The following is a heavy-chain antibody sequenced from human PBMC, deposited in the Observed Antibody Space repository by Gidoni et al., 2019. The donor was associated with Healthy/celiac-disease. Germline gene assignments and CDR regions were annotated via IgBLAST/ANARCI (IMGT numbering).Heavy chain of an antibody. CDR2: ISGSGGST. D-gene: IGHD3-22*01. CDR3: AKAAGNSIVVVTPGRAFDI. V-gene: IGHV3-23*01. CDR1: GFTFSSYA. Sequence: EVQLLESGGGLVQPGGSLRLSCAASGFTFSSYAMSWVRQAPGKGLEWVSAISGSGGSTYYADSVKGRFTISRDNSKNTLYLQMNSLRAEDTAVYYCAKAAGNSIVVVTPGRAFDIWGQGTMVTVSS. J-gene: IGHJ3*02.